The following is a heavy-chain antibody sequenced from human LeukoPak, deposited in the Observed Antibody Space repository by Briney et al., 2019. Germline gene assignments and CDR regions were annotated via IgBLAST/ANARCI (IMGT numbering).Heavy chain of an antibody. Sequence: ASVKVSCKASGYTFTGYYMHWVRQAPGQGLEWMGWINPNSGGTNYAQKFQGRVTMTRDTSISTAYMELSRLRSDDTAVYYCARSPQLVVVPAAIDYWGQGTLVTDSS. J-gene: IGHJ4*02. CDR1: GYTFTGYY. CDR3: ARSPQLVVVPAAIDY. D-gene: IGHD2-2*01. V-gene: IGHV1-2*02. CDR2: INPNSGGT.